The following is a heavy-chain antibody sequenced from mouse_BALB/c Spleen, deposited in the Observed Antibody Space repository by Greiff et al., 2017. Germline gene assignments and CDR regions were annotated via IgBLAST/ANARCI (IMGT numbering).Heavy chain of an antibody. CDR1: GYSITSGYY. J-gene: IGHJ4*01. V-gene: IGHV3-6*02. CDR3: ARWNYYGRRAMDY. D-gene: IGHD1-1*01. CDR2: ISYDGSN. Sequence: ESGPGLVKPSQSLSLTCSVTGYSITSGYYWNWIRQFPGNKLEWMGYISYDGSNNYNPSLKNRISITRDTSKNQVFLKLNSVTTEDTATYYCARWNYYGRRAMDYWGQGTSVTVSS.